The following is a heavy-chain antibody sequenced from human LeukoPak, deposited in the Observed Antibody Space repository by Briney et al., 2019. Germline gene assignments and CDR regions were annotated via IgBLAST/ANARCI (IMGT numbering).Heavy chain of an antibody. CDR2: ISGSGGST. V-gene: IGHV3-23*01. D-gene: IGHD1-26*01. J-gene: IGHJ4*02. CDR3: AKGLTGAYFFAY. CDR1: GFTFSSYG. Sequence: GGSLRLSCAASGFTFSSYGMHWVRQAPGKGLEWVSAISGSGGSTYYADSVKGRFTISRDNSKNTLYLQMNSLRAEDTAVYYCAKGLTGAYFFAYWGQGTLVTVSS.